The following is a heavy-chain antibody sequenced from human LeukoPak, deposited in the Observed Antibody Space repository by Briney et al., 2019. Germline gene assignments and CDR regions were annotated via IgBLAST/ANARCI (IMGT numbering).Heavy chain of an antibody. D-gene: IGHD1-14*01. J-gene: IGHJ4*02. V-gene: IGHV6-1*01. CDR1: GDSVSSNTGA. CDR3: AREVFKYGRFYFDY. Sequence: SQTLSLTCGISGDSVSSNTGAWNWIRQSPSRGLEWLGKTYYRFKWNNDYAVSVKDRITINPDTSKDQFSLQLNSVTPEDTAVYYCAREVFKYGRFYFDYWGQGTPVTVSS. CDR2: TYYRFKWNN.